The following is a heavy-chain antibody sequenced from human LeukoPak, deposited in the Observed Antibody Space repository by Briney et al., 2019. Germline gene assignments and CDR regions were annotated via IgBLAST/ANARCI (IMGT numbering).Heavy chain of an antibody. D-gene: IGHD3-16*01. CDR1: GFTFW. CDR2: ISYDGGEI. V-gene: IGHV3-7*01. Sequence: GGSLRLSSEVSGFTFWMSWVRQAPGQGLEWVAIISYDGGEIYYVDSVKGRFTLSRDNAKSSVYLQMNSLRAEDAAVYYCARDKPRGSYDGSIFDSWGQGTLVTVSS. CDR3: ARDKPRGSYDGSIFDS. J-gene: IGHJ4*02.